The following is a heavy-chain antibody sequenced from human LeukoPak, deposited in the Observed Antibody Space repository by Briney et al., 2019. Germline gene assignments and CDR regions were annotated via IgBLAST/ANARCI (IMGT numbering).Heavy chain of an antibody. CDR3: ARKSLGIVAAGTFFGS. D-gene: IGHD6-13*01. CDR1: GFTVSSNF. Sequence: QPGGPLRLSCAASGFTVSSNFVTWVRQAPGKGLEWLSIIYSGGGTDYADSVKGRFTISRDNSKSTVYLQMNSLRAEDTAMYHCARKSLGIVAAGTFFGSWGQGTLVTVSS. CDR2: IYSGGGT. V-gene: IGHV3-53*01. J-gene: IGHJ5*02.